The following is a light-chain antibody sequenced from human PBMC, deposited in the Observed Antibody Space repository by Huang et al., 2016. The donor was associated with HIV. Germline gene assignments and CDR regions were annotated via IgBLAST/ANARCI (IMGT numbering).Light chain of an antibody. J-gene: IGKJ4*01. Sequence: DIQMTQSPSSLSASVGDRVTITCQASQDINNYLSWCQQKPGKAPKLLIYDASTLETGVPSRFSGGGAGTDFTFTISSLQPEDIATYYCQQYDDLPLTFGGGTKLDI. CDR1: QDINNY. CDR2: DAS. CDR3: QQYDDLPLT. V-gene: IGKV1-33*01.